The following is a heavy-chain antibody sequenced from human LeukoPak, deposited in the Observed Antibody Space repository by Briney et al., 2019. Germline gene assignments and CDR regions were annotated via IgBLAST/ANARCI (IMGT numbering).Heavy chain of an antibody. V-gene: IGHV4-39*01. CDR3: ARNATVTTLKRAYNWFDP. J-gene: IGHJ5*02. D-gene: IGHD4-17*01. CDR2: IYYSGST. CDR1: GGSISSSSYY. Sequence: SETLSLTCTVSGGSISSSSYYWGWIRQPPGEGLEWIGSIYYSGSTHYNPSLKSRVSISVDTSKNQFSLKLSSVTAADTAGYYCARNATVTTLKRAYNWFDPWGQGTLVTVSS.